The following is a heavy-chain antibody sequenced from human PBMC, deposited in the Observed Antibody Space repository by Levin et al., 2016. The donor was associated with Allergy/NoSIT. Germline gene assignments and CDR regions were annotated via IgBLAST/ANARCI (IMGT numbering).Heavy chain of an antibody. J-gene: IGHJ4*02. Sequence: ASVKVSCKTSGYTFSSYGISWVRQAPGQGLEWMGWISIYHGNTRYSQKFQGRVTLTADTSTSTAYMELRNLRSDDTAMYFCARDPMLLSFLAARGHAIDYWGQGTLVTVSP. V-gene: IGHV1-18*01. CDR1: GYTFSSYG. D-gene: IGHD3-3*02. CDR3: ARDPMLLSFLAARGHAIDY. CDR2: ISIYHGNT.